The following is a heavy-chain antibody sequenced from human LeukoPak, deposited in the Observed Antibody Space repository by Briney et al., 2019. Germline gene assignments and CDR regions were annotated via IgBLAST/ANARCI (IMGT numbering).Heavy chain of an antibody. Sequence: GGSLRLSCAASKFTFSSYAMHWVRQAPGKGLEWVAVISYDGSNKYYADSVKGRFTISRDNSKNTLYLQMNSLRAEDTAVYYCARERGKMGYYYGMDVWGQGTTVTVSS. CDR3: ARERGKMGYYYGMDV. J-gene: IGHJ6*02. D-gene: IGHD5-24*01. CDR2: ISYDGSNK. V-gene: IGHV3-30-3*01. CDR1: KFTFSSYA.